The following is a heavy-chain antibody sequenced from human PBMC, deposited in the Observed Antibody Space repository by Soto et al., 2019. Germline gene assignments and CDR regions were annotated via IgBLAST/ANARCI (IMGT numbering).Heavy chain of an antibody. Sequence: QVQLQESGPGLVKPSQTLSLTCTVSGGSISSGGYYWSWIRQHPGKGLEWIGYIYYSASTYYNPSLTSRVXXSXDXXKNQFSLKLSSVTAADTAVYYCARGASRFGESLDYWGQGTLVTVSS. CDR1: GGSISSGGYY. D-gene: IGHD3-10*01. CDR2: IYYSAST. J-gene: IGHJ4*02. V-gene: IGHV4-31*03. CDR3: ARGASRFGESLDY.